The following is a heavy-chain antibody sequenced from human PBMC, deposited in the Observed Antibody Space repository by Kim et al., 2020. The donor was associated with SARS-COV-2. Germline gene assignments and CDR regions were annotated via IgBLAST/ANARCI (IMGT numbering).Heavy chain of an antibody. J-gene: IGHJ4*02. CDR3: AKSTVTTNFDY. Sequence: SYADSVKGRFTISRDNSKNPLYLQMNSLRAEDTAVYYCAKSTVTTNFDYWGQGTLVTVSS. D-gene: IGHD4-4*01. V-gene: IGHV3-23*01.